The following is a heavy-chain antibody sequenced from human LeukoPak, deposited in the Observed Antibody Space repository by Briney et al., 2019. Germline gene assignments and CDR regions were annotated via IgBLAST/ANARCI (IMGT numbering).Heavy chain of an antibody. CDR3: ARIAGPSSYFYYFDS. CDR2: IYPGDSDT. CDR1: GYIFTNYW. D-gene: IGHD2/OR15-2a*01. V-gene: IGHV5-51*03. J-gene: IGHJ4*02. Sequence: GESLKTSCKASGYIFTNYWIGWVRQMPGKGLECMGIIYPGDSDTTYSPSLQGQVTISADKSIDTAYLQWSSLKASDTAMYYCARIAGPSSYFYYFDSWGQGTLVTVSS.